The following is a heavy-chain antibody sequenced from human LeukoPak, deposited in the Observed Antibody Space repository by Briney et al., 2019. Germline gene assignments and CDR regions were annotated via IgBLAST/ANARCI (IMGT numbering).Heavy chain of an antibody. V-gene: IGHV1-18*01. J-gene: IGHJ5*02. CDR3: ARGSNCDDP. D-gene: IGHD4-11*01. CDR2: IGPYNDNT. CDR1: GYAFTSYG. Sequence: ASVKVSCKASGYAFTSYGISWVRQAPGQGLEWMGWIGPYNDNTNYAQKLQGGVTMTTDTSTSTAYMELRSLRSDDTAVYYCARGSNCDDPWGQGTLVTVSS.